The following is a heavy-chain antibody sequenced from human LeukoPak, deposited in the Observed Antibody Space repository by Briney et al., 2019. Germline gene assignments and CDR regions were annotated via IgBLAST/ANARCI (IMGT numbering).Heavy chain of an antibody. D-gene: IGHD2-15*01. J-gene: IGHJ6*03. CDR2: ISPSGGST. CDR3: ASRYCSGGSCPYYYYYYMDV. Sequence: ASVKVSCKAFGYTFTSNYMHWVRQAPGQGPEWMGVISPSGGSTTYAQKFQGRVTLTRDMSTSTDYLELSSLRSEDTAVYYCASRYCSGGSCPYYYYYYMDVWGKGTTVTVSS. CDR1: GYTFTSNY. V-gene: IGHV1-46*01.